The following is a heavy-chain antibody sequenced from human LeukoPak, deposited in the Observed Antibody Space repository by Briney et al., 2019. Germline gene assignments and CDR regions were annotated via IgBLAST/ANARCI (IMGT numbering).Heavy chain of an antibody. J-gene: IGHJ4*02. D-gene: IGHD3-22*01. CDR2: VYYSGNT. CDR1: AGSISSYY. V-gene: IGHV4-59*01. CDR3: ARGDYYDSSSYDF. Sequence: SETLSLTCTVSAGSISSYYWNWIRQPPGKALEWIGVVYYSGNTNYNPSLKRRVTISVDTSKNQFSLKLTSVTAADTAVYYCARGDYYDSSSYDFWGQGTLVSVSS.